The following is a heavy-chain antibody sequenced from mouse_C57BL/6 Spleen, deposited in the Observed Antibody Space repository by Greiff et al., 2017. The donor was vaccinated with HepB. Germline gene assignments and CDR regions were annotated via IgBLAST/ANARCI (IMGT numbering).Heavy chain of an antibody. Sequence: EVMLVESGPVLVKPGASVKMSCKASGYTFTDYYMNWVKQSHGKSLEWIGVINPYNGGTSYNQKFKGKATLTVDKSSSTAYMELNSLTSEDSAVYYCARTYDGYPLYAMDYWGQGTSVTVSS. J-gene: IGHJ4*01. D-gene: IGHD2-3*01. CDR3: ARTYDGYPLYAMDY. V-gene: IGHV1-19*01. CDR2: INPYNGGT. CDR1: GYTFTDYY.